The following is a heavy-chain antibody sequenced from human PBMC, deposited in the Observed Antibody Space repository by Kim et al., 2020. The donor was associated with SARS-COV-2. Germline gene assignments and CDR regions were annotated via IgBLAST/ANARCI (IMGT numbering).Heavy chain of an antibody. CDR3: ARGRTIAAAGVPGY. J-gene: IGHJ4*02. V-gene: IGHV3-74*01. Sequence: GGSLRLSCAASGFTFSSYWMHWVRQAPGKGLVWVSRINSDGSSTSYADSVKGRFTISRDNAKNTLYLQMNSLRAEDTAVYYCARGRTIAAAGVPGYWGQGTLVTVSS. CDR2: INSDGSST. D-gene: IGHD6-13*01. CDR1: GFTFSSYW.